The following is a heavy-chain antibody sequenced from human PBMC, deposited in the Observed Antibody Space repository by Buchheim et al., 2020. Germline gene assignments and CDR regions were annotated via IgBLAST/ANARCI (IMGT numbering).Heavy chain of an antibody. CDR3: ASPRKSGYSCYDRGYFDY. CDR1: GFTFSSYA. J-gene: IGHJ4*02. D-gene: IGHD5-12*01. Sequence: EVQLLESGGGLVQPGGSLRLSCAASGFTFSSYAMSWVRQAPGKGLEWVSAISGSGGSTYYADSVKGRFTISRANSKNMLSLQMNSLRAEDTAVYYCASPRKSGYSCYDRGYFDYWGQGTL. V-gene: IGHV3-23*01. CDR2: ISGSGGST.